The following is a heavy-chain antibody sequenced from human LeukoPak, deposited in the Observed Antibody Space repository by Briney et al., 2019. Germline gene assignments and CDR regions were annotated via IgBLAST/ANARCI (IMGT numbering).Heavy chain of an antibody. CDR1: GLTLSNYW. J-gene: IGHJ4*02. V-gene: IGHV3-74*01. CDR2: MNNDGSGT. CDR3: ASLYLLGYSYGYNY. D-gene: IGHD5-18*01. Sequence: PGGSLRLSCAASGLTLSNYWMHWVRHAPGKGLVWVSRMNNDGSGTTYADSVRGRFTISRDNAKNTLYLQMNSLRVEDTAVYYCASLYLLGYSYGYNYWGQGTLVTVSS.